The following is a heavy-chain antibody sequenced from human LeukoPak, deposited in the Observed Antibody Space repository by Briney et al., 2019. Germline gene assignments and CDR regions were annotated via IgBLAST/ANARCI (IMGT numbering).Heavy chain of an antibody. D-gene: IGHD3-10*01. Sequence: SETLSLTCTVSGGSISSYYWSWIRQPPGKGLEWIGYIYYSGSTNYNPSLKSRVTISVDTSKNQFSPKLSSVTAADTAVYYCARETYYYGSGSYYQIFDYWGQGTLVTVSS. CDR1: GGSISSYY. CDR3: ARETYYYGSGSYYQIFDY. J-gene: IGHJ4*02. V-gene: IGHV4-59*01. CDR2: IYYSGST.